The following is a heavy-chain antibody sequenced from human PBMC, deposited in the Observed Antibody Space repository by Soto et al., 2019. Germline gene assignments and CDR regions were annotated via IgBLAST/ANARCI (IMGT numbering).Heavy chain of an antibody. Sequence: QVQLVESGGGVVQPGRSLRLSCAASGFTFSSYGMHWVRQAPGKGLEWVAVISYDGSNKYYADSVKGRFTISRDNSKNTLFLQMNSLGAEDTAVYYCAKAGGRLLTPFDPWGQGTLVTVSS. J-gene: IGHJ5*02. CDR2: ISYDGSNK. CDR3: AKAGGRLLTPFDP. D-gene: IGHD2-21*02. V-gene: IGHV3-30*18. CDR1: GFTFSSYG.